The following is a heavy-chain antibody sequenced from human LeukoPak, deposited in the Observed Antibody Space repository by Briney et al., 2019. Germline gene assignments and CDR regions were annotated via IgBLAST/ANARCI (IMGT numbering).Heavy chain of an antibody. J-gene: IGHJ4*02. CDR3: AKDRLLVNPSRIYYFDY. Sequence: AGGSLRLSCAASGFTFSSYAMHWVRQAPGKGLEWVAVISYDGSNKYYADSVKGRFTISRDNSKNTLYLQMNSLRAEDTAVYYCAKDRLLVNPSRIYYFDYWGQGTLVTVSS. D-gene: IGHD3-22*01. V-gene: IGHV3-30-3*01. CDR1: GFTFSSYA. CDR2: ISYDGSNK.